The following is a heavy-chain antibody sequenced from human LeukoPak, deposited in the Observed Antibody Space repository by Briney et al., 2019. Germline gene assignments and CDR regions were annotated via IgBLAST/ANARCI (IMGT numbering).Heavy chain of an antibody. CDR3: ARVRYYYYMDV. CDR2: IYYSGST. Sequence: SETLSLTCTVSGGSISSYYWSWIRQPPGKGLEWIGYIYYSGSTNYNPSLKSRVTISVDTSKNQFSLKLSSVTAADTAVYYCARVRYYYYMDVWGKGTTVTISS. J-gene: IGHJ6*03. CDR1: GGSISSYY. V-gene: IGHV4-59*01.